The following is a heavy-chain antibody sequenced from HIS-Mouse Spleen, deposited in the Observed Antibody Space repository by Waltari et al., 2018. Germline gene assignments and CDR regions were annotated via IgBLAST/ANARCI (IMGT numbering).Heavy chain of an antibody. CDR3: AKDKHHAFDY. CDR1: GFTFSRYG. Sequence: QVQLVESGGGVVQPGRSLRLSWAASGFTFSRYGMHWVRQAPGKGLGWVAVISYDGSNKYYADSVKGRFTISRDNSKNTLYLQMNSLRAEDTAVYYCAKDKHHAFDYWGQGTLVTVSS. J-gene: IGHJ4*02. CDR2: ISYDGSNK. V-gene: IGHV3-30*18.